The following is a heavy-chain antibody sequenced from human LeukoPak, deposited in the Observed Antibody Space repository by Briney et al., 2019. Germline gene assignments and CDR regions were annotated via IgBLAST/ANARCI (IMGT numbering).Heavy chain of an antibody. CDR3: ARGYYDSSGYYHGARY. CDR1: GFTVSSNY. J-gene: IGHJ4*02. CDR2: IYSGGST. V-gene: IGHV3-53*01. Sequence: GGSLRLSCAASGFTVSSNYMNWVRQAPGKGLEWVSIIYSGGSTYYADSVKGRFTISRDNSKNTLYLQMNSLRAEDTAVYYCARGYYDSSGYYHGARYWGQGTLVTVSS. D-gene: IGHD3-22*01.